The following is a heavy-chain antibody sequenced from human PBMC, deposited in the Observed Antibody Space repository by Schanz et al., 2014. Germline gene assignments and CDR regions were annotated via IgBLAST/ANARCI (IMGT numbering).Heavy chain of an antibody. Sequence: QVQLVESGGGVVQPERSLRLSCAASGFNFANHAIHWVRQGQGNGLQWVAVISSDGSKKLYADSVKARFTISRDNSNNTVFLQMNSLRAEDTALYYCARDSGSSSWYPSDYWGQGTLVTVSS. CDR1: GFNFANHA. D-gene: IGHD6-13*01. V-gene: IGHV3-33*05. CDR2: ISSDGSKK. CDR3: ARDSGSSSWYPSDY. J-gene: IGHJ4*02.